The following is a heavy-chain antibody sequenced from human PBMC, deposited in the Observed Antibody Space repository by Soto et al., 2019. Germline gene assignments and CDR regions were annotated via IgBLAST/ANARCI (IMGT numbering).Heavy chain of an antibody. V-gene: IGHV3-21*01. J-gene: IGHJ4*02. CDR1: GFTFSSYS. CDR3: ARELVVTPVRYFDY. CDR2: ISSSSSYI. D-gene: IGHD2-21*02. Sequence: EVQLVESGGGLVKPGGSLRLSCAASGFTFSSYSMNWVRQAPGKGLEWVSSISSSSSYIYYADSVKGRFTISRDNAKNSLYLQMNSLRAEDTAVYYCARELVVTPVRYFDYWGQGTLVTVSS.